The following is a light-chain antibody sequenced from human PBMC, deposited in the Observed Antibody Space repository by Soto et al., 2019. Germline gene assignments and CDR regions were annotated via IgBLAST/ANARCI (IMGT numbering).Light chain of an antibody. CDR3: QQSYSTPLT. Sequence: IQLTQSPSSLSASVGDRFTITCRASQGISSYLAWYQQKPGKAPKLLIYAASTLQSGVPSRFSGSGSGTDFTLTISSLQPEDFATYSCQQSYSTPLTFGGGTKVDI. CDR2: AAS. J-gene: IGKJ4*01. V-gene: IGKV1-9*01. CDR1: QGISSY.